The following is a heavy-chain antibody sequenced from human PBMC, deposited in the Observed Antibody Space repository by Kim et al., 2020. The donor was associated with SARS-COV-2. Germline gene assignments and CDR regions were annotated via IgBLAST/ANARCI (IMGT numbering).Heavy chain of an antibody. D-gene: IGHD6-13*01. V-gene: IGHV1-24*01. CDR1: GYTLTELS. CDR2: FDPEDGET. J-gene: IGHJ5*02. Sequence: ASVKVSCKVSGYTLTELSMHWVRQAPGKGLEWMGVFDPEDGETIYEQKFQGRVTMTEDTSTDTAYMELSSLRSEDTAVYYCATVPPMSSSDPLGWFDPWGQGTLVTVSS. CDR3: ATVPPMSSSDPLGWFDP.